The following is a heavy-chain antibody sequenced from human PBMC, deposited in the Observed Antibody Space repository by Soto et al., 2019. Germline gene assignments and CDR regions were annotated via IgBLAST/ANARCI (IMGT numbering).Heavy chain of an antibody. CDR1: GYSFTSYL. V-gene: IGHV5-51*01. D-gene: IGHD2-2*01. J-gene: IGHJ5*02. CDR2: IYPGDSDT. Sequence: PGESLKISCKGSGYSFTSYLIGWVRQMPGKGLEWMGIIYPGDSDTRYSPSFQGQVTISADKSISTAYLQWSSLKASDTAMYYCARRDCISTSCWWFDPWGQGTLVTVSS. CDR3: ARRDCISTSCWWFDP.